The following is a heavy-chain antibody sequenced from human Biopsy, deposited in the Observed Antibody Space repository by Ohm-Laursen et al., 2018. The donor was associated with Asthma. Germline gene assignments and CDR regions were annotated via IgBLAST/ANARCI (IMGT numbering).Heavy chain of an antibody. CDR3: ARGQDYGDSNWFGP. V-gene: IGHV3-33*08. J-gene: IGHJ5*02. CDR2: IWFDGGNK. D-gene: IGHD4-17*01. CDR1: GFTFSIYD. Sequence: SLRLSCAASGFTFSIYDIHWVRQAPGKGLEWVSAIWFDGGNKYNGDSVRGRVTISRDNSKNKVYLQMNSLRAEDTAVYYCARGQDYGDSNWFGPWGQGTLVTVSS.